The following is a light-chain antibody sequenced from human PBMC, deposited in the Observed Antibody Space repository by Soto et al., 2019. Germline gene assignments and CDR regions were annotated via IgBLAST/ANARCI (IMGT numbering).Light chain of an antibody. CDR1: SSDVGGYNY. CDR2: DVT. J-gene: IGLJ1*01. CDR3: SSYTSNNTPFV. Sequence: QSALTQPASVSGSPGQSITISCTGTSSDVGGYNYVSWYQQHPGKAPKLMIYDVTNRPSGVSNRFSGSKSGITASLTISGLQAEDEADYHCSSYTSNNTPFVFGTGTKLTVL. V-gene: IGLV2-14*01.